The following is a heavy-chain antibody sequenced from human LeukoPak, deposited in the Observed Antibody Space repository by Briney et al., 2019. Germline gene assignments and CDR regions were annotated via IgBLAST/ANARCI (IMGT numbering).Heavy chain of an antibody. CDR3: ARGGLAQNFDY. Sequence: PGRSLRLSYAASGFTFSSYGMHWVRQAPGKGLEWVAVIWYDGSNKYYADSVKGRFTISRDNSKNTLYLQMNSLRAEDTAVYYCARGGLAQNFDYWGQGTLVTVSS. J-gene: IGHJ4*02. CDR2: IWYDGSNK. CDR1: GFTFSSYG. V-gene: IGHV3-33*01. D-gene: IGHD6-19*01.